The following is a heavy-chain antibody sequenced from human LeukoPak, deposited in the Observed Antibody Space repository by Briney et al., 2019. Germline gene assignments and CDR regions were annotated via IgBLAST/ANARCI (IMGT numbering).Heavy chain of an antibody. D-gene: IGHD5-18*01. J-gene: IGHJ4*02. Sequence: GGSLRLSCAASGFTFSFHAMTWVRQAAGKGLEWVSSITGSAGSAYYTDSVKGRFTISRDNSKRMLYLQMNSLGAEDAAIYYCAKVLDSAMVTGAFDVWGQGTLVTVSS. CDR2: ITGSAGSA. CDR3: AKVLDSAMVTGAFDV. V-gene: IGHV3-23*01. CDR1: GFTFSFHA.